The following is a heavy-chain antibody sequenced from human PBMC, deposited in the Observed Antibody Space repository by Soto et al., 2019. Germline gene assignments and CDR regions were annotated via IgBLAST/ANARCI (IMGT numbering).Heavy chain of an antibody. CDR2: IRSKANNYAT. CDR3: TCRYCGNDNCSDYTDV. CDR1: GFNFTGSA. J-gene: IGHJ6*03. D-gene: IGHD2-21*01. Sequence: EVQLEESGGDLVHPGGSLTLSCAVSGFNFTGSAMHWVRQASGKGLEWVGRIRSKANNYATSYAASLNGRFTVSRDDSRNTTYLQMNNLKHEDTALYYCTCRYCGNDNCSDYTDVWGKGTTVTVSS. V-gene: IGHV3-73*01.